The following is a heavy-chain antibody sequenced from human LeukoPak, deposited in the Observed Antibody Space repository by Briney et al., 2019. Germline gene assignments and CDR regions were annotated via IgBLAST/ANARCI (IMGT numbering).Heavy chain of an antibody. V-gene: IGHV1-8*01. CDR1: GYTFTSYD. CDR2: MNPNSGNT. Sequence: GASVKVSCKASGYTFTSYDINWVRQATGQGLEWMGWMNPNSGNTGYAQKFQGRVTMTRNTSISTASMELSSLRSEDTAVYYCARVGGGRYPTGYYYHYMDVWGKGTTVTISS. CDR3: ARVGGGRYPTGYYYHYMDV. D-gene: IGHD1-26*01. J-gene: IGHJ6*03.